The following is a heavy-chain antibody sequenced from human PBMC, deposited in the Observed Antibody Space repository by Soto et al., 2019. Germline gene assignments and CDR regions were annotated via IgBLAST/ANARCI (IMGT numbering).Heavy chain of an antibody. CDR1: GYTFISHG. Sequence: QVQLVQSGVEVKKPGASVKVSCKASGYTFISHGISWVRQAPGQGLEWMGWMSGKNGNTNYSQQLQGRVTLTTDTTTSPACMDVRILGSDAAAVYYCAGVASYVVVVPDYGMDVWGQGTTVTVSS. CDR2: MSGKNGNT. J-gene: IGHJ6*01. CDR3: AGVASYVVVVPDYGMDV. V-gene: IGHV1-18*04. D-gene: IGHD2-15*01.